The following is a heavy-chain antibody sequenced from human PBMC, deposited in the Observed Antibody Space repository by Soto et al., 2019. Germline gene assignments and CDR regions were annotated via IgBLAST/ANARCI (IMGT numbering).Heavy chain of an antibody. CDR3: ARAHCSSTSCYFFAGAFDI. V-gene: IGHV4-59*01. Sequence: SETLSLTCTVSGGSISSYYWSWIRQPPGKGLEWIGYIYYSGSTNYNPSLKSRVTISVDTSKNQFSLKLSSVTAADTAVYYCARAHCSSTSCYFFAGAFDIWGQGTLVTV. J-gene: IGHJ3*02. CDR1: GGSISSYY. D-gene: IGHD2-2*01. CDR2: IYYSGST.